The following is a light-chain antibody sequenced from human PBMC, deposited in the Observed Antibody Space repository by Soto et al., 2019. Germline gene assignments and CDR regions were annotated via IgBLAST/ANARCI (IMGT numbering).Light chain of an antibody. CDR2: GAS. CDR3: QQSGSSPYT. CDR1: QSVSSNY. J-gene: IGKJ2*01. Sequence: EIVLTQSPGTLSLSPGERVTLSCRASQSVSSNYLAWYRQKPGQAPRLLIYGASSRATGIPDRFSGSGSGTDFALTISRLEPEDFAVYYCQQSGSSPYTFGQGTKLEIK. V-gene: IGKV3-20*01.